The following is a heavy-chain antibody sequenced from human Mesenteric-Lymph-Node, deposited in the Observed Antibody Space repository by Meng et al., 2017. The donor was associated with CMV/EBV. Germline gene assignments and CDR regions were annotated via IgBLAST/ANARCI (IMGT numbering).Heavy chain of an antibody. CDR1: GYTLTNYY. CDR2: INPNSGGT. CDR3: ARYVSGWYYFDY. D-gene: IGHD6-19*01. V-gene: IGHV1-2*02. J-gene: IGHJ4*02. Sequence: ASVKVSCKASGYTLTNYYMHWVRQAPGQGLEWMGWINPNSGGTNYAQKFQGRVTMTRDTSISTAYMELSRLRSDDTAVYYCARYVSGWYYFDYWGQGTLVTVSS.